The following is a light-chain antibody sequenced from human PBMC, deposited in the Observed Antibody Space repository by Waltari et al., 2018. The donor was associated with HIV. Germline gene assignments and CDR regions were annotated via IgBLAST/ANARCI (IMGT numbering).Light chain of an antibody. J-gene: IGLJ2*01. CDR3: CSYAGSSTFVV. V-gene: IGLV2-23*02. CDR1: SSDVGSYNL. CDR2: EVS. Sequence: QSALTQPASVSGSPEKSITISCTGTSSDVGSYNLVSWYQQHPGKAPKLMIYEVSKRPSGVSNRFSGSKSGNTASLTISGLQAEDEADYYCCSYAGSSTFVVFGGGTKLTVL.